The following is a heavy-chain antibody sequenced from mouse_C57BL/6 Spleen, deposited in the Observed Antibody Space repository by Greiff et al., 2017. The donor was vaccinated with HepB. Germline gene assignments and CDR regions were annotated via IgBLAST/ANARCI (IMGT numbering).Heavy chain of an antibody. CDR1: GYTFTDYY. V-gene: IGHV1-26*01. J-gene: IGHJ4*01. CDR3: AGRQLRPQGYAMDY. D-gene: IGHD3-2*02. Sequence: EVQLQQSGPELVKPGASVKLSCKASGYTFTDYYMNWVKQSHGKSLEWIGDINPNNGGTSYNQKFKGKATLTVDKSSSTAYMELRSLTSEDSAVYYCAGRQLRPQGYAMDYWGQGTSVTVSS. CDR2: INPNNGGT.